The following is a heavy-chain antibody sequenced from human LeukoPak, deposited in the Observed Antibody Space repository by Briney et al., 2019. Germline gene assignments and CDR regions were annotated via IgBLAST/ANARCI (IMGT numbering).Heavy chain of an antibody. J-gene: IGHJ5*02. CDR3: ARDLYDSFWSGYSNWFDP. CDR1: GFTFSNYG. CDR2: ITGSGVST. V-gene: IGHV3-23*01. Sequence: PGGSLRLSCAASGFTFSNYGMSWVRQAPGKGLEWVSAITGSGVSTYYADSVKGRFTISRDNSKNTLYLQMNSLRAEDTAVYYCARDLYDSFWSGYSNWFDPWGQGTLVTVSS. D-gene: IGHD3-3*01.